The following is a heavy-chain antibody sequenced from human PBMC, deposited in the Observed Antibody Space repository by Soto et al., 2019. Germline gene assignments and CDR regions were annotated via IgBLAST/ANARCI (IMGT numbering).Heavy chain of an antibody. J-gene: IGHJ4*02. CDR2: ISGSGGST. CDR1: GFTFSSYA. CDR3: AKDLGSAFYYVSDY. V-gene: IGHV3-23*01. D-gene: IGHD1-26*01. Sequence: PGGSLRLSCAASGFTFSSYAMSWVRQAPGKGLEWVSSISGSGGSTYYADSVKGRFIISRDNSKSTLYLQMNSLRAEDTALTYCAKDLGSAFYYVSDYWGQGTLVTVSS.